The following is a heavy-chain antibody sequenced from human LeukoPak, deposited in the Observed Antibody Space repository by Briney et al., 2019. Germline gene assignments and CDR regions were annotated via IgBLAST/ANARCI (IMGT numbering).Heavy chain of an antibody. Sequence: ASVKVSCKASGYTFTSYDINWVRQATGQGLEWMGWMNPNSGNTGYAQKFQGRVTMTRNTSISTAYMELSSLRSEDTAVYYCARGRRDTAMIIYYYYYYMDVWGKGTTVTISS. CDR2: MNPNSGNT. CDR1: GYTFTSYD. V-gene: IGHV1-8*01. J-gene: IGHJ6*03. D-gene: IGHD5-18*01. CDR3: ARGRRDTAMIIYYYYYYMDV.